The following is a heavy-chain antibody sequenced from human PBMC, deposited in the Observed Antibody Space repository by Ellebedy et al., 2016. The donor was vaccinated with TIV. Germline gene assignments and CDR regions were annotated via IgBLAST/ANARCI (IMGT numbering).Heavy chain of an antibody. J-gene: IGHJ4*01. Sequence: MPSETLSLTCAVYGGSFTGYYWSWLRQSPEKGLEWIGEIIHNGGNNYNPSLRSRITISVDTSNNQFSLKLRSVTAADTGVYFCAIAFQGDTYGYARTFDYWGLGTLVTVSS. D-gene: IGHD5-18*01. CDR3: AIAFQGDTYGYARTFDY. CDR1: GGSFTGYY. CDR2: IIHNGGN. V-gene: IGHV4-34*12.